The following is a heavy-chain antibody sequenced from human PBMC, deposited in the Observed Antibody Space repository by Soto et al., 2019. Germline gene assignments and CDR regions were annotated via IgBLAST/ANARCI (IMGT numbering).Heavy chain of an antibody. Sequence: PSETLSLTCAVSGGSISSGGYSWSWIRQPPGKGLEXIGXXYXXXXXYXXPSLKSRVTISVDRSKNQFSLKLSSVTAADTAVYYCAGITMIDGKTYWGQGTLVTVSS. D-gene: IGHD3-22*01. CDR1: GGSISSGGYS. CDR2: XYXXXXX. CDR3: AGITMIDGKTY. V-gene: IGHV4-30-2*01. J-gene: IGHJ4*02.